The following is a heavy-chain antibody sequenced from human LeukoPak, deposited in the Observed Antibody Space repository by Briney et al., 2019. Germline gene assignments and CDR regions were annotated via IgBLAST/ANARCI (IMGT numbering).Heavy chain of an antibody. CDR1: GFTFSSYS. CDR3: TRVLYSSGWYGDHY. V-gene: IGHV3-48*01. D-gene: IGHD6-19*01. J-gene: IGHJ4*02. CDR2: VSSSSSTI. Sequence: GGSLRLSCAASGFTFSSYSMNWVRQAPGKGLEWVSYVSSSSSTIYYADSVKGRFTISRDNAKNSLYLQMNSLRAEDTAVYYCTRVLYSSGWYGDHYWGQGTLVTVSS.